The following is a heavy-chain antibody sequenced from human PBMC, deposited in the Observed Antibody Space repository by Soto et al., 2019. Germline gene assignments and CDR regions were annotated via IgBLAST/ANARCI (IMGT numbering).Heavy chain of an antibody. Sequence: GRSLRLSCAASGFTFSNYWMHWVRQAPGKGLVWVSRINGDGGSTTYADPVKGRFTISRDNAKNTLYLQMNNLRAEDTAVYYCAREGGNYFYGMDVWGQGTTVTVSS. V-gene: IGHV3-74*01. CDR2: INGDGGST. CDR1: GFTFSNYW. J-gene: IGHJ6*02. CDR3: AREGGNYFYGMDV.